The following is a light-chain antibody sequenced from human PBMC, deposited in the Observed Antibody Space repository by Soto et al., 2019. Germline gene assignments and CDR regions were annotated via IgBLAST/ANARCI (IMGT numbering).Light chain of an antibody. CDR2: DVS. Sequence: QSALTQPASVSGSPGQSITISCTGTSSDVGAYNYVSWFQQYPGKAPKLMIYDVSNRPSGVSNRFSGSKSGNTASLTISGLQAEDDADYYCSSYTTLSTYVSRTGTKVTVL. V-gene: IGLV2-14*01. J-gene: IGLJ1*01. CDR1: SSDVGAYNY. CDR3: SSYTTLSTYV.